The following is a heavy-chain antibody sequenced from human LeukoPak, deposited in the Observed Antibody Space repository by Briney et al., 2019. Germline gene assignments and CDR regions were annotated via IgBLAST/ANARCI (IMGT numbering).Heavy chain of an antibody. CDR2: IWYDGSNK. V-gene: IGHV3-33*06. Sequence: GGSPRLSCAASGFTFSSYGMHWVRQAPGKGLEWVAVIWYDGSNKYYADSVKGRFTISRDNSKNTLYLQMNSLRAEDTAVYYCAKVEAVAGTGNGIDYWGQGTLVTVSS. CDR3: AKVEAVAGTGNGIDY. D-gene: IGHD6-19*01. CDR1: GFTFSSYG. J-gene: IGHJ4*02.